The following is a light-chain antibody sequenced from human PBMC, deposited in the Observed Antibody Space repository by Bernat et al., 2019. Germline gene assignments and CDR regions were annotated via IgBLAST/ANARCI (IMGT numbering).Light chain of an antibody. V-gene: IGKV1-39*01. CDR1: QSISNF. CDR3: QQSYSLPWT. J-gene: IGKJ1*01. CDR2: AAS. Sequence: DIQMTQSPSSLSASVGDRVTITCRASQSISNFLSWYQETPGKAPKLLIYAASSLQSEVPSRFSGSGSGTDFTLTISSLQPEDFATYYCQQSYSLPWTFGQGTKVEIK.